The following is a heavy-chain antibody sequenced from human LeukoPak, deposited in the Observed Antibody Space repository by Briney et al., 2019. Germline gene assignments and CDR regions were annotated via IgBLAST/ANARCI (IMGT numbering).Heavy chain of an antibody. J-gene: IGHJ4*02. V-gene: IGHV3-43*01. D-gene: IGHD2-2*01. CDR1: GFSFNDYT. CDR3: AKGTLGSCSGATCYDFDN. CDR2: ISWDGDST. Sequence: GGSLRLSCAASGFSFNDYTMHWVRQAPGKGLEWVSLISWDGDSTYYVDSVKGRFTTSRDNSKNSLFLQMNSLRTEDTAMYYCAKGTLGSCSGATCYDFDNWGQGTLVTVSS.